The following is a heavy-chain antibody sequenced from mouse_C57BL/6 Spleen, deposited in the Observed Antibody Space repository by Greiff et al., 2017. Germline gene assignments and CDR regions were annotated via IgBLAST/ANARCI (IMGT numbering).Heavy chain of an antibody. J-gene: IGHJ3*01. D-gene: IGHD3-2*02. Sequence: VQLQQSGAELARPGASVKMSCTASGYTFTSYTMHWVKQRPGQGLAWIGYINPSSGYTKYNQKFKDKATLTADKSSSTAYMQLSSLTSEDSAVYYCAKDSSGYGAYWGQGTLVTVSA. CDR1: GYTFTSYT. CDR2: INPSSGYT. V-gene: IGHV1-4*01. CDR3: AKDSSGYGAY.